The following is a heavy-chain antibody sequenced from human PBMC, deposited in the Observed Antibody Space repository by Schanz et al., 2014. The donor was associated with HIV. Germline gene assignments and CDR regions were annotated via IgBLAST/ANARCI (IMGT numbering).Heavy chain of an antibody. CDR2: ISESGGRT. Sequence: EVQLLDSGGGLVQPGGSLRLSCVASGFTFNNYAMTWVRQAPGKGLEWVPSISESGGRTYYADSVNGRFTISRDNSKNTLYLQMNSLGAEDTAVYYCAKVAIHSSGWLPFDYWGQGTLVTVSS. D-gene: IGHD6-19*01. CDR3: AKVAIHSSGWLPFDY. V-gene: IGHV3-23*01. CDR1: GFTFNNYA. J-gene: IGHJ4*02.